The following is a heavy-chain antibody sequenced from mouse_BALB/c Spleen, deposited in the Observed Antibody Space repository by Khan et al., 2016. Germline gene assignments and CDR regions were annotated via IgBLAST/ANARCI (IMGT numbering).Heavy chain of an antibody. CDR3: ARRVGVRRNYYAMDY. Sequence: EVQLQESGPSLVKPSQTLSLTCSVTGDSITSGYWNWIRKFPGNKLEYMGYISYSGSTYYNPSPKSRISITRDTSKNQYYLQLNPVTTEDTATYYCARRVGVRRNYYAMDYWGQGTSVTVSS. CDR1: GDSITSGY. D-gene: IGHD1-2*01. CDR2: ISYSGST. V-gene: IGHV3-8*02. J-gene: IGHJ4*01.